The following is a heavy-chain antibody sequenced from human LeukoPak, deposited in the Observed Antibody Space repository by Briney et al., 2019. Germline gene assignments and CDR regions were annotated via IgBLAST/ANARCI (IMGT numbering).Heavy chain of an antibody. CDR3: ARLKSGVGWFDP. Sequence: SETLSLTCTVSGGSISNSSYYWGWIRQPLGKGLGWIGSVYYSGSTYSNPSLKSRVTISIDTSKNQFSLNLSSVTAADTAVYYCARLKSGVGWFDPWGQGTLVTVSS. V-gene: IGHV4-39*01. D-gene: IGHD1-26*01. CDR2: VYYSGST. J-gene: IGHJ5*02. CDR1: GGSISNSSYY.